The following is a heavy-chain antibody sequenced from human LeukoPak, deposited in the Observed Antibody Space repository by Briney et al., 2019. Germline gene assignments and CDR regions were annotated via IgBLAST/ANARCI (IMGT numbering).Heavy chain of an antibody. D-gene: IGHD6-19*01. CDR2: INHSGST. CDR1: GGSFSGYY. J-gene: IGHJ3*02. Sequence: PSETLSLTCAVYGGSFSGYYWSWIRQPPGKGLEWIGEINHSGSTNYNPSLKSRVTISVDTSKNQFSLKLSSVTAADTAVYYCASNWYSSGWTWAFDIWGQGTMVTVSS. CDR3: ASNWYSSGWTWAFDI. V-gene: IGHV4-34*01.